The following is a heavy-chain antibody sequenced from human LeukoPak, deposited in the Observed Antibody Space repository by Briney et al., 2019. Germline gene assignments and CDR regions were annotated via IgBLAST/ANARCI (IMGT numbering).Heavy chain of an antibody. CDR2: IIPIFGTA. CDR1: GGTFSSYA. D-gene: IGHD2-2*01. V-gene: IGHV1-69*13. CDR3: ARDRDSLYCSSTSCYPRPTWFDP. J-gene: IGHJ5*02. Sequence: ASVKVSCKASGGTFSSYAISWVRQAPGQGLEWMGVIIPIFGTANYAQKFQGRVTITADESTSTAYMELSSLRSEDTAVYYCARDRDSLYCSSTSCYPRPTWFDPWGQGTLVTVSS.